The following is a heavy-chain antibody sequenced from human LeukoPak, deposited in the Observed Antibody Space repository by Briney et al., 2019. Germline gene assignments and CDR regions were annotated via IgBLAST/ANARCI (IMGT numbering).Heavy chain of an antibody. J-gene: IGHJ3*02. D-gene: IGHD1-20*01. CDR2: IRFDGNNK. Sequence: GGSLRLSCAASGFSFSSYAMHWARQAPGKGLEWVAYIRFDGNNKYHADSVKGRFTISRDNSKNTLYLQMNSLRAGDTAVYYCAKVRGGIIGTQDAFDIWGQGTLVTVSS. V-gene: IGHV3-30*02. CDR3: AKVRGGIIGTQDAFDI. CDR1: GFSFSSYA.